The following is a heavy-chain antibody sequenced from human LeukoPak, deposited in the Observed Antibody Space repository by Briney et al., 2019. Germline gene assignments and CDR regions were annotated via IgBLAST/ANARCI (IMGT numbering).Heavy chain of an antibody. CDR3: AKGCSSTSCYSRYYYYNMDV. CDR2: ISYDGSNK. J-gene: IGHJ6*03. CDR1: GFTFSSYG. D-gene: IGHD2-2*01. Sequence: RGSLRLSCAASGFTFSSYGMHWVRQAPGKGLEWVAVISYDGSNKYYADSVKGRFTISRDNSKNTLYLQMNSLRAEDTAVYYCAKGCSSTSCYSRYYYYNMDVWGKGTTVTVSS. V-gene: IGHV3-30*18.